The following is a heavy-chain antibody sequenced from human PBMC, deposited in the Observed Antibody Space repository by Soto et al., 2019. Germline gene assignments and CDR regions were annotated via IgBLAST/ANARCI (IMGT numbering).Heavy chain of an antibody. CDR2: FDPQDDER. CDR3: ASSVALDY. J-gene: IGHJ4*02. V-gene: IGHV1-24*01. Sequence: VQLVQSGNELRKPGASVKVSCKLSGNTLTEISIHWVRQTPDNGLEWLGGFDPQDDERFFAQKFEGRVTMTEDTSTNTAYMELSSLTSDDPAVYYCASSVALDYWGQGTLVTVSS. D-gene: IGHD6-19*01. CDR1: GNTLTEIS.